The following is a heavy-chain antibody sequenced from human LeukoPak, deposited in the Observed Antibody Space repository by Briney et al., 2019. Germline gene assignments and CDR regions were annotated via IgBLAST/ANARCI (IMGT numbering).Heavy chain of an antibody. Sequence: GGSLRLSCAASGFTFDDYAMHWVRQAPGKGLEWVSLISWDGGSTYYADPVKGRFTISRDNSKNSLYLQMNSLRAEDTALYYCAKDKGYCSGGSCYALDYWGQGTLVTVSS. D-gene: IGHD2-15*01. CDR1: GFTFDDYA. J-gene: IGHJ4*02. CDR2: ISWDGGST. CDR3: AKDKGYCSGGSCYALDY. V-gene: IGHV3-43D*04.